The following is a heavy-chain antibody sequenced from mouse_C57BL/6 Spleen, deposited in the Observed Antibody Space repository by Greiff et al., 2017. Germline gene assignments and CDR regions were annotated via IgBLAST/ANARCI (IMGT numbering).Heavy chain of an antibody. V-gene: IGHV1-62-2*01. Sequence: QVHVQQSGAELVKPGASVKLSCKASGYTFTEYTIHWVKQRSGQGLEWIGWFYPGSGGLEYNEKFKDKATLTADKSSSTVSMELNRLTSEDAAVYFCASPERRASWVDYWGQGTTVTVSS. CDR1: GYTFTEYT. J-gene: IGHJ2*01. CDR3: ASPERRASWVDY. CDR2: FYPGSGGL. D-gene: IGHD3-1*01.